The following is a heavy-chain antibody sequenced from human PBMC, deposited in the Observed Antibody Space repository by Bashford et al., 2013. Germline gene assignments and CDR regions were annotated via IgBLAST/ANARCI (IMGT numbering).Heavy chain of an antibody. Sequence: SSETLSLTCTVSGGSISSSSYYWGWIRQPPGRGWSGLGVSIIVGAPTTNPSLKSRVTISVDTSKNQFSLKLSSVTAADTAVYYCARHESSGWFLPYYFDYWGQGTLVTVSS. V-gene: IGHV4-39*01. CDR2: SIIVGAP. CDR3: ARHESSGWFLPYYFDY. J-gene: IGHJ4*02. CDR1: GGSISSSSYY. D-gene: IGHD6-19*01.